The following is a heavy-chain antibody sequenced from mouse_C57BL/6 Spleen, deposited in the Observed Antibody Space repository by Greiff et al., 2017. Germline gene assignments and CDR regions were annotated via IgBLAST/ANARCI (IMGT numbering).Heavy chain of an antibody. CDR3: AIAYYGNPWFAY. CDR1: GYTFTSYW. CDR2: IHPSDSDT. J-gene: IGHJ3*01. Sequence: QVQLKQPGAELVKPGASVKVSCKASGYTFTSYWMHWVKQRPGQGLEWIGRIHPSDSDTNSNQKFKGKATLTVDKSSSTAYMQLSSLTSEDSAVYYCAIAYYGNPWFAYWGQGTLVTVSA. V-gene: IGHV1-74*01. D-gene: IGHD2-10*01.